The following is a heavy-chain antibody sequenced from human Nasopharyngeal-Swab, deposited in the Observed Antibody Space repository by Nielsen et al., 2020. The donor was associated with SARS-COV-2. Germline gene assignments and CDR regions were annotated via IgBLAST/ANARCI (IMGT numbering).Heavy chain of an antibody. D-gene: IGHD3-9*01. CDR3: ARVSRYYDILTGYYAEDGMDV. J-gene: IGHJ6*02. CDR2: IKQDGSEK. V-gene: IGHV3-7*02. Sequence: VRQMPGKGLEWVANIKQDGSEKHYVDSVKGRFTISRDNAKNSLYLQMNSLRAEDTAVYYCARVSRYYDILTGYYAEDGMDVWGQGTTVTVSS.